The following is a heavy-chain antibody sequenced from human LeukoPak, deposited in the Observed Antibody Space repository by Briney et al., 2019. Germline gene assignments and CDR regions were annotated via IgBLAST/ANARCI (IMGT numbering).Heavy chain of an antibody. J-gene: IGHJ4*02. Sequence: SSGTLSLTCTVSGGSISGYYWSWIRQPPGKGLEWIGFISYSGGTNYNPSLKSRVTISVDTSKNQFSLKLNSVTAADTAVYYCARHGGSYTFDYWGQGTLVTVSS. V-gene: IGHV4-59*08. CDR3: ARHGGSYTFDY. CDR2: ISYSGGT. D-gene: IGHD1-26*01. CDR1: GGSISGYY.